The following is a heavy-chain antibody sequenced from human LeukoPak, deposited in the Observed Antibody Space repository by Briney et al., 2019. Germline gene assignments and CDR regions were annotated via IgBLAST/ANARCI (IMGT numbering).Heavy chain of an antibody. D-gene: IGHD6-19*01. Sequence: GGSLRLSCAASGFIFSSYAMNWVRQAPGKGLEWVSSISSSSSHKYYADSVKGRFTISRDNAKNSLYLQMNSLRAEDTAVYYCASSGWSYYYFDYWGQGTLVTVSS. CDR2: ISSSSSHK. J-gene: IGHJ4*02. V-gene: IGHV3-21*01. CDR1: GFIFSSYA. CDR3: ASSGWSYYYFDY.